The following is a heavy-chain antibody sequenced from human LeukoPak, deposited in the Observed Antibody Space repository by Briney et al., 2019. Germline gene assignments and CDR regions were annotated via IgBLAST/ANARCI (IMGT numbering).Heavy chain of an antibody. CDR1: GFTFSSYA. Sequence: GGSLRLSCAASGFTFSSYAMSWVRQAPGKGLEWVSAISGSGGSTYYADSVKGRFTISRDNSKNTLYLQMNSLRAEDTAVYYCAKDGYYYDSSGYSGPFDYWGQGTLVTVSS. V-gene: IGHV3-23*01. CDR3: AKDGYYYDSSGYSGPFDY. CDR2: ISGSGGST. D-gene: IGHD3-22*01. J-gene: IGHJ4*02.